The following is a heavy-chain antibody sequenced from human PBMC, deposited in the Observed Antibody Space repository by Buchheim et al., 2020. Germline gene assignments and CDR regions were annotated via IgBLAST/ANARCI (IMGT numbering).Heavy chain of an antibody. D-gene: IGHD6-13*01. V-gene: IGHV3-30*02. CDR3: AKTIAAAPTGWFDP. J-gene: IGHJ5*02. CDR1: GFTFSSYG. CDR2: IRYDGSNK. Sequence: QVQLVESGGGVVQPGRSLRLSCAASGFTFSSYGMHWVRQAPGKGLEWVAFIRYDGSNKYYADSVKGRFTISRDNSKNTLYLQMNSLRAEDTAVSYCAKTIAAAPTGWFDPWGQGTL.